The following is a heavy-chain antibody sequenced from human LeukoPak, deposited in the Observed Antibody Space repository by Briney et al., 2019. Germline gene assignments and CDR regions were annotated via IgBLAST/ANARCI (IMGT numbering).Heavy chain of an antibody. J-gene: IGHJ4*02. CDR2: INAGNGNA. V-gene: IGHV1-3*01. Sequence: GASVKVSCKASGYTFTSYAMHWVRQAPGQRLEWMGWINAGNGNATYTQKFQDRVTFTRDTSASTAYMDLSSLRSEDTAVYYCARVSSGWHGYLDHWGQGTPVTVSS. D-gene: IGHD6-25*01. CDR3: ARVSSGWHGYLDH. CDR1: GYTFTSYA.